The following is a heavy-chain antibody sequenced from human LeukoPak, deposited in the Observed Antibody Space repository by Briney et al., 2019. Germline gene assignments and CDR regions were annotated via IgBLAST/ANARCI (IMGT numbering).Heavy chain of an antibody. D-gene: IGHD6-19*01. CDR3: ARESSGWFFDY. CDR1: GFTVSSNY. Sequence: GGSLRLSCAASGFTVSSNYMSWVRQAPGKGLEWVSVIYSGGSTYYSDSVKGRLTISPHNSKNTLCLQMNSLKAEDTARYYFARESSGWFFDYWGQGTLVTVAS. CDR2: IYSGGST. J-gene: IGHJ4*02. V-gene: IGHV3-53*04.